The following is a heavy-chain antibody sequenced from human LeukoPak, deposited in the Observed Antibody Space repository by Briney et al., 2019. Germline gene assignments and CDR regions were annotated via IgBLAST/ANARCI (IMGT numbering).Heavy chain of an antibody. CDR2: INHSGST. CDR1: GGSFSGYY. CDR3: ARFDYYASSGYRVGYFDY. D-gene: IGHD3-22*01. V-gene: IGHV4-34*01. J-gene: IGHJ4*02. Sequence: SEALSLTCAVYGGSFSGYYWSWIRQPPGKGLEWIGEINHSGSTNYNPSLKSRVTISVDTSKNQFSLKLSSVTAADTAVYYCARFDYYASSGYRVGYFDYWGQGTLVTVSS.